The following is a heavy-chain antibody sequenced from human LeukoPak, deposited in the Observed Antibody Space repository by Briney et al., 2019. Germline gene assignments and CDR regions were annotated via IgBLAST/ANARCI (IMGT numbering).Heavy chain of an antibody. CDR1: GFTFNNYA. Sequence: QPGGSLHLSCAASGFTFNNYAMSWVRQAPGKGLEWVSAISTRGGTTYYADSVKGRSTISRDNTNNTLHLQINSLRDEDTAVYYCARKEGENYAFDYWGQGTLVTVSS. D-gene: IGHD1-7*01. CDR3: ARKEGENYAFDY. CDR2: ISTRGGTT. V-gene: IGHV3-23*01. J-gene: IGHJ4*02.